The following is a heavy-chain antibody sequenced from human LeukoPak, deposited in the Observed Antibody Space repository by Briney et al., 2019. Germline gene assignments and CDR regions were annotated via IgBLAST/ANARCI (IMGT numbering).Heavy chain of an antibody. CDR1: GFXFSSYG. CDR2: ISYDGRNK. V-gene: IGHV3-30*18. Sequence: GGSLRLSCAASGFXFSSYGIHWVRQAPGKGREWVAVISYDGRNKYYADSVKGRFTISRDNSKNTVYLQMDSLRAEDTAVYYCAKDRITMIVVVPFYGMDVWGQGTTVTVSS. D-gene: IGHD3-22*01. CDR3: AKDRITMIVVVPFYGMDV. J-gene: IGHJ6*02.